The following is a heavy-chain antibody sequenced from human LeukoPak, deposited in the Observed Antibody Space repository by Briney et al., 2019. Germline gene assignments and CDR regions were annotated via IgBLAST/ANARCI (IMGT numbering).Heavy chain of an antibody. J-gene: IGHJ3*02. V-gene: IGHV4-30-4*08. CDR1: GGSISSGDYY. CDR3: AREGPLLLWFGESNDAFDI. Sequence: SETLSLTCTVSGGSISSGDYYWSWIRQPPGKGLEWIGYIYYSGSTYYNPSLKSRVTISVDTSKNQFSLKLSSVTAADTAVYYCAREGPLLLWFGESNDAFDIWGQGTMVTVSS. D-gene: IGHD3-10*01. CDR2: IYYSGST.